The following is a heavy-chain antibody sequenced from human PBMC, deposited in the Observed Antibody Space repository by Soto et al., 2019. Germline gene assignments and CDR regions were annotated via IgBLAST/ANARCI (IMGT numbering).Heavy chain of an antibody. CDR1: GGTFSSYA. V-gene: IGHV1-69*13. D-gene: IGHD2-2*01. CDR3: VRGNLVQIVLVPAANFYYYYGMDV. J-gene: IGHJ6*02. Sequence: GASVKVSCKTSGGTFSSYAISWVRQAPGQGLEWMGGIIPIFDTANYAQKFQGRVTITADESTSTAYMELSSLRSEDMVVYSCVRGNLVQIVLVPAANFYYYYGMDVWGQGTTVTVSS. CDR2: IIPIFDTA.